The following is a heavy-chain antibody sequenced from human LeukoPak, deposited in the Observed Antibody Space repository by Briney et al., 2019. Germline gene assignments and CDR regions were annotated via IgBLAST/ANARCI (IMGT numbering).Heavy chain of an antibody. V-gene: IGHV3-11*01. CDR3: ARDRIVGAPPYYYYYGMDV. CDR2: ISSSGSTI. Sequence: GGSLRLSCAASGFTFSDYYMSWIRQAPGKGLEWVSYISSSGSTIYYADSVKGRFTISRDNAKNSLYLQMNSLRAEDTAVYYCARDRIVGAPPYYYYYGMDVWGQGTTVTVSS. CDR1: GFTFSDYY. D-gene: IGHD1-26*01. J-gene: IGHJ6*02.